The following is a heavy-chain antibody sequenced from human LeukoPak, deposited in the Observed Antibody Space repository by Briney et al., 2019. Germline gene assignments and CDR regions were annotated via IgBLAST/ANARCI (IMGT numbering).Heavy chain of an antibody. CDR2: INPSGGST. CDR1: GYTFTSYY. D-gene: IGHD2-8*01. CDR3: ASGYCTNGVCYRGWFDP. V-gene: IGHV1-46*01. Sequence: GASVEVSCKASGYTFTSYYMHWVRQAPGQGLEWMGIINPSGGSTSYAQKFQGRVTMTRDMSTSTVYMELSSLRSEDTAVYYCASGYCTNGVCYRGWFDPWGQGTLVTVSS. J-gene: IGHJ5*02.